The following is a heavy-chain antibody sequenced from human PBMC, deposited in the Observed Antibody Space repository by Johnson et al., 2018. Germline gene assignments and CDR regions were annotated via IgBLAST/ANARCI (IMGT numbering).Heavy chain of an antibody. J-gene: IGHJ1*01. Sequence: QVQLVQSGGGVVQPGRSLRLSCAASGFTFSTYAMHWVRQAPGKGLEWVSVISYDESNKDYADSVEGRFTISRDNSKNTLYLEMNSLRVEDTAVYYCAKDDRPTLRPAAYFQHWGQGTLVTVSS. CDR2: ISYDESNK. D-gene: IGHD2-15*01. CDR3: AKDDRPTLRPAAYFQH. V-gene: IGHV3-30*18. CDR1: GFTFSTYA.